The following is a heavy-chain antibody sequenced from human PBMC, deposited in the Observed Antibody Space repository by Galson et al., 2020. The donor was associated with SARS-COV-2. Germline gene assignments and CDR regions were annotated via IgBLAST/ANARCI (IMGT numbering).Heavy chain of an antibody. CDR3: ARICCVGDCWPYYFDD. V-gene: IGHV2-70*04. J-gene: IGHJ4*02. CDR1: GFSLRTNGMR. CDR2: IDWDDDK. Sequence: SGPTLVKPTQTLTLTCTFSGFSLRTNGMRVGWIRQPPGKALEWLARIDWDDDKFYSTSLKTRLTISKDTSKNQVVLTMTNMDPVDTATYYCARICCVGDCWPYYFDDWGQGTLVTVSS. D-gene: IGHD2-21*02.